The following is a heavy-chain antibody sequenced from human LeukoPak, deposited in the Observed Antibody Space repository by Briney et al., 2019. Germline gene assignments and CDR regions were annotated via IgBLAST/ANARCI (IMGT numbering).Heavy chain of an antibody. Sequence: ASVKVSCKASGYTFTGYYMHWARQAPGQGLEWMGWINPNSGGTNYAQKFQGRVTMTRDTSISTAYMELSRLRSDDTAVYYCARDGGCSSTSCFSNWFDPWGQGTLVTVSS. V-gene: IGHV1-2*02. D-gene: IGHD2-2*01. CDR3: ARDGGCSSTSCFSNWFDP. CDR2: INPNSGGT. J-gene: IGHJ5*02. CDR1: GYTFTGYY.